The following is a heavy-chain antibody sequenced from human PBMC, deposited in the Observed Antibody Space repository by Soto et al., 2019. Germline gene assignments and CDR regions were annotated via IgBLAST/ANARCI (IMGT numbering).Heavy chain of an antibody. V-gene: IGHV3-30-3*01. Sequence: QVQLVESGGGVVQPGRSLRLSCAASGFTFSNYAMHWVRQAPGKGLEWVAVISYDGSNKYYADSVKGRFTISRDNSKNTPYLQMNSLRAEDTAVYYCARATSGWYKDAFDIWGQGTMVTVSS. J-gene: IGHJ3*02. D-gene: IGHD6-19*01. CDR2: ISYDGSNK. CDR1: GFTFSNYA. CDR3: ARATSGWYKDAFDI.